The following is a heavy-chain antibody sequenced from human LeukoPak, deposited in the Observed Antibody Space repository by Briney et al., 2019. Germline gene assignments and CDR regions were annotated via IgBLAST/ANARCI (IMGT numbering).Heavy chain of an antibody. CDR2: INLNSGGT. CDR1: GYTFTDYY. J-gene: IGHJ4*02. Sequence: GASVKVSCKASGYTFTDYYMHWVRQAPGQGLEWMGWINLNSGGTIFAQRFQGRVTMTRDTSISTAYMDLSRLISDDTAVYYCARDAGYCTGGSCWYFDHWGQGTLVTVSS. D-gene: IGHD2-15*01. CDR3: ARDAGYCTGGSCWYFDH. V-gene: IGHV1-2*02.